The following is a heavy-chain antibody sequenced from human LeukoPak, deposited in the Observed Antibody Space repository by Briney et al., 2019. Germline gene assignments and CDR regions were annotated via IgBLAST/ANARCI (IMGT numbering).Heavy chain of an antibody. D-gene: IGHD3-22*01. V-gene: IGHV4-34*01. J-gene: IGHJ4*02. CDR2: INHSGST. Sequence: SETLSLTCAVYGGSLSGYYWSWIRQPPGKGLEWIGEINHSGSTNYNPSLKSRVTISVDTSKNQFSLKLSSVTAADTAVYYCASHSSGYPFDYWGQGTLVTVSS. CDR3: ASHSSGYPFDY. CDR1: GGSLSGYY.